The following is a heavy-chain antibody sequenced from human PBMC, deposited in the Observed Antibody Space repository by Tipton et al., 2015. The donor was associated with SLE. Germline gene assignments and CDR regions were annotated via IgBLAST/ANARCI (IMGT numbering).Heavy chain of an antibody. CDR1: GGSVSSSSYY. V-gene: IGHV4-39*07. Sequence: TLSLTCTVSGGSVSSSSYYWGWIRQPPGKGLEWIGSIYYSGSTYYNPSLKSRVTISADTSKNQFSLKLSSVTAADTAVYYCARDPGRALHAFDIWGQGTMVTVSS. J-gene: IGHJ3*02. CDR3: ARDPGRALHAFDI. CDR2: IYYSGST. D-gene: IGHD5-24*01.